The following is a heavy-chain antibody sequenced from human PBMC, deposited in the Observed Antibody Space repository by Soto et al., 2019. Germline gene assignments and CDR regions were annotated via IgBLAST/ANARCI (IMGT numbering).Heavy chain of an antibody. CDR1: GFTVSSNY. Sequence: GGSLRLSCAASGFTVSSNYMTWVRQAPGKGLEWVSLIRGVAGSTHYPDPVKGRFTISKDTSNNVLYLEMNSLRADDTAVYFCVKGAWLDYWGQGNMVTVSS. J-gene: IGHJ4*02. V-gene: IGHV3-53*01. CDR3: VKGAWLDY. CDR2: IRGVAGST.